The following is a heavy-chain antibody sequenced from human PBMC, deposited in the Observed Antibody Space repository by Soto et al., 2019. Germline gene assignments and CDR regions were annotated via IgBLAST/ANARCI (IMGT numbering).Heavy chain of an antibody. V-gene: IGHV1-69*13. Sequence: SVKVSCKASGGTFSSYAISWVRQAPGQGLEWMGGIIPIFGTANYAQKFQGRVTITADESTSTAYMELSSLRSEDTAVYYCAKEFFHGDYVSDYWGQGTLVTVSS. CDR3: AKEFFHGDYVSDY. CDR2: IIPIFGTA. D-gene: IGHD4-17*01. CDR1: GGTFSSYA. J-gene: IGHJ4*02.